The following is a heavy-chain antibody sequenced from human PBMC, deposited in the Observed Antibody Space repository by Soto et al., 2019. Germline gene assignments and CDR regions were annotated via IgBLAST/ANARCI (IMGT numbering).Heavy chain of an antibody. Sequence: EVQLVESGGGWVQPGRSLRLSCAASGFTFDDYAMHWVRQAPGKGLEWVSGISWNSGSIGYADSVKGRFTISRDNAKNSVYMQMNRLRAEDTALYYCAKWDDYGDRKEAFDIWGQGTMVTVSS. V-gene: IGHV3-9*01. CDR3: AKWDDYGDRKEAFDI. D-gene: IGHD4-17*01. CDR1: GFTFDDYA. CDR2: ISWNSGSI. J-gene: IGHJ3*02.